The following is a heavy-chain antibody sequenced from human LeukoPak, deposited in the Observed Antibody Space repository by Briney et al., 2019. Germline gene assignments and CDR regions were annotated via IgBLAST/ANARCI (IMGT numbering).Heavy chain of an antibody. Sequence: ASVTVSCKASGYRFSHYGITWVRQAPGQGLECMGWISTNNGDTNYAQNFQGRLTMATDTSTNTAYMELRSLRSDHTAVYYCARVGSPDSENSGWKLFFDYWGQGTLVTVSS. V-gene: IGHV1-18*01. D-gene: IGHD6-19*01. CDR3: ARVGSPDSENSGWKLFFDY. CDR1: GYRFSHYG. CDR2: ISTNNGDT. J-gene: IGHJ4*02.